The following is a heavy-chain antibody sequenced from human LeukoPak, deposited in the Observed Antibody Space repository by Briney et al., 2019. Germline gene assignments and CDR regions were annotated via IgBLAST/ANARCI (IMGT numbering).Heavy chain of an antibody. CDR1: GVTFSSYG. J-gene: IGHJ4*02. D-gene: IGHD1-26*01. CDR3: VKDYLVEAQGVYYFDY. V-gene: IGHV3-30*02. CDR2: IRYDESKE. Sequence: GGSLRLSCAASGVTFSSYGMHWVRQAPGKGLEWVAFIRYDESKEYYADSVKGRFIISRDNSKNTLYLQMNSLRVEDTAVYHCVKDYLVEAQGVYYFDYWGQGTLVTVSS.